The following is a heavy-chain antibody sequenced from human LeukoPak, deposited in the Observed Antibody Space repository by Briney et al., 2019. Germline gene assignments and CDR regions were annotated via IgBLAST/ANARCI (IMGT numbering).Heavy chain of an antibody. D-gene: IGHD4-11*01. CDR1: GGSFSGYY. CDR2: INSGGTT. V-gene: IGHV4-34*01. J-gene: IGHJ3*02. Sequence: PSETLSLTCAVYGGSFSGYYWTYIRQPPGKGLEWIGEINSGGTTNYNPSLKSRVTISVDASKNQFSLKLSSVTAADTALYYCARRRTTRAFDIWGQGTMVTVSS. CDR3: ARRRTTRAFDI.